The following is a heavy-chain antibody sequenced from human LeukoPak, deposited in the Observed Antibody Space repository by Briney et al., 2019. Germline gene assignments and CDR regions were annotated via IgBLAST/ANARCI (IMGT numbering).Heavy chain of an antibody. Sequence: ASVKVSCKASGYTFTSSDINWVRQATGQGLEWMGWMNPHSESVGYAQKFQGRVIMTWDTSISTAYMELSSLTSDDTAVYYYVRVPQRVPHNWFDPWGQGTLVTVSS. D-gene: IGHD1-1*01. CDR1: GYTFTSSD. J-gene: IGHJ5*02. CDR3: VRVPQRVPHNWFDP. V-gene: IGHV1-8*01. CDR2: MNPHSESV.